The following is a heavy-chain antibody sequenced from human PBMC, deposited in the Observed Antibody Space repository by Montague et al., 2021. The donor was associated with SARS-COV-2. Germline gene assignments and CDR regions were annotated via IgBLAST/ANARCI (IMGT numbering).Heavy chain of an antibody. V-gene: IGHV2-5*02. CDR1: GFSLSTSGVG. D-gene: IGHD3-22*01. J-gene: IGHJ4*02. CDR2: IYWDDDK. CDR3: AHRRPLYYYDSSLSTFDY. Sequence: PPLVKPTQTLTLTCTFSGFSLSTSGVGVGWIRQPPGKALEWLALIYWDDDKRYSPSLKSRLTITKDTSKNQVVLTMTNMDPVDTATYYCAHRRPLYYYDSSLSTFDYWGRGTLVTVSS.